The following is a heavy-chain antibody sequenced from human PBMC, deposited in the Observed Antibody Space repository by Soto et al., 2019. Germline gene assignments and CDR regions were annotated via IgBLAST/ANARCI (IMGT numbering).Heavy chain of an antibody. V-gene: IGHV4-31*03. D-gene: IGHD3-22*01. J-gene: IGHJ4*02. CDR1: GGSISSGGHY. CDR3: ASGYYVYYFDY. CDR2: IYYSGGT. Sequence: QVQLQESGPGLVKPSQTLSLTCTVSGGSISSGGHYWSWIRQHPGKGLEWIGYIYYSGGTYYNPSHKSRVTISVDTSKNQFSLKLSSVTAADTAVYYCASGYYVYYFDYWGQGTLVTVSS.